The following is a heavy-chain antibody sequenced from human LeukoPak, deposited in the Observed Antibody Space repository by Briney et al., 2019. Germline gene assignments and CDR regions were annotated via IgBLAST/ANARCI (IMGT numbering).Heavy chain of an antibody. CDR1: GGTFSSYA. D-gene: IGHD3-22*01. V-gene: IGHV1-69*05. Sequence: ASVKVSCKASGGTFSSYAISWVRQAPGQGLEWMGGIIPIFGTANYAQKFQGRVTITTDESTSTAYMELSSLRSEDTAVYYCAPPYYDSNGQHPYWGQGTLVTVSS. CDR3: APPYYDSNGQHPY. CDR2: IIPIFGTA. J-gene: IGHJ4*02.